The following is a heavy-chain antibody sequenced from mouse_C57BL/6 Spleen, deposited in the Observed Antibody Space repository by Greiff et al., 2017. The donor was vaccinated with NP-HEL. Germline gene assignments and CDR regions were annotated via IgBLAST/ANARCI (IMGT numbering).Heavy chain of an antibody. CDR3: ASGGTTVVGYFDV. J-gene: IGHJ1*03. CDR1: GYTFTSYW. Sequence: QVHVKQPGAELVKPGASVKLSCKASGYTFTSYWMHWVKQRPGQGLEWIGMIHPNSGSTNYNEKFKSKATLTVDKSSSTAYMQLSSLTSEDSAVYYCASGGTTVVGYFDVWGTGTTVTVSS. V-gene: IGHV1-64*01. CDR2: IHPNSGST. D-gene: IGHD1-1*01.